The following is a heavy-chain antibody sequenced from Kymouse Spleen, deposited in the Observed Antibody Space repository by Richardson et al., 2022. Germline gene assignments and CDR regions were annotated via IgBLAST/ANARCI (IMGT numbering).Heavy chain of an antibody. J-gene: IGHJ6*02. D-gene: IGHD3-10*01. CDR1: GFTFDDYA. CDR3: AKDRGNGSGSFSAV. CDR2: ISWNSGSI. V-gene: IGHV3-9*01. Sequence: EVQLVESGGGLVQPGRSLRLSCAASGFTFDDYAMHWVRQAPGKGLEWVSGISWNSGSIGYADSVKGRFTISRDNAKNSLYLQMNSLRAEDTALYYCAKDRGNGSGSFSAVWGQGTTVTVSS.